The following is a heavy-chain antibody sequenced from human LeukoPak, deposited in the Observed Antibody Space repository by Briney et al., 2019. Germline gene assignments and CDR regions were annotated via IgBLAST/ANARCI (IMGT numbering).Heavy chain of an antibody. D-gene: IGHD6-19*01. CDR2: IYQSGIT. CDR1: GDSISSGNY. CDR3: ARDPRPRGGWFYFDY. J-gene: IGHJ4*02. Sequence: SGTLSLTSGVSGDSISSGNYWNWVRQPPGKGLEWIGDIYQSGITNYNPSLKSRVTMSVDKSKNEFSLKLDSVTGGDTVVYYCARDPRPRGGWFYFDYWGQGILVTVSS. V-gene: IGHV4-4*02.